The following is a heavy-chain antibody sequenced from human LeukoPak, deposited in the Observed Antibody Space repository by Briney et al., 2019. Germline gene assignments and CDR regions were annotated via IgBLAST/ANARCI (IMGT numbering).Heavy chain of an antibody. Sequence: GGSLRLSCAASGYTFSTYAMSWVRQAPGKGLEWVSAINSNGGSTYYADSVRGRFTISRDNSKNTLYLQMNSLRAEDTAICYCAQYYYDTSGYEHYSGQGTLVTVSS. CDR2: INSNGGST. CDR1: GYTFSTYA. D-gene: IGHD3-22*01. J-gene: IGHJ4*02. V-gene: IGHV3-23*01. CDR3: AQYYYDTSGYEHY.